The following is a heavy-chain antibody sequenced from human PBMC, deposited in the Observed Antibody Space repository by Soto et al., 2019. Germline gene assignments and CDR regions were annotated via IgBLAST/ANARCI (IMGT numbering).Heavy chain of an antibody. Sequence: PSETLSLTCAVYGGSFSGYYWSWIRQPPGKGLEWIGEINHSGSTNYNPSLKSRITISVDTSKNQFSPKLSSVTAADTAVYYCASRRPRPLRYFDYWGQGTLVTVSS. CDR3: ASRRPRPLRYFDY. J-gene: IGHJ4*02. CDR1: GGSFSGYY. V-gene: IGHV4-34*01. D-gene: IGHD4-17*01. CDR2: INHSGST.